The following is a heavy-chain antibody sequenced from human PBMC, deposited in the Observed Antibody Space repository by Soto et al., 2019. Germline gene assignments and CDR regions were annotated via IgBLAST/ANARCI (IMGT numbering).Heavy chain of an antibody. CDR1: GFTFSNYE. Sequence: PGGSLRLSCAASGFTFSNYEMHWVRQAPGKGLEYVSGISNNGAHTDYAKSVKGRFTISRDNSENTLYLQMGSLRAEDTAVYYCAREGINRRITIFGVVSRGPFDYWGQGTLVTVSS. J-gene: IGHJ4*02. CDR2: ISNNGAHT. V-gene: IGHV3-64*01. CDR3: AREGINRRITIFGVVSRGPFDY. D-gene: IGHD3-3*01.